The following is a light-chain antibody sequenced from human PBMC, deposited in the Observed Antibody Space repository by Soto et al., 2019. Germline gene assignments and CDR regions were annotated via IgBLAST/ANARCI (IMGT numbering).Light chain of an antibody. CDR3: SSYTISSTPV. Sequence: QSALSQPASVSGSPGQSITISCTGTSSDVGGYNYVSWYQQHPGKAPELIIYEVNNRPSGVSNRFSGSKSGNTASLTISGLQAEDEADYYCSSYTISSTPVFGGGTKLTVL. CDR2: EVN. CDR1: SSDVGGYNY. V-gene: IGLV2-14*01. J-gene: IGLJ3*02.